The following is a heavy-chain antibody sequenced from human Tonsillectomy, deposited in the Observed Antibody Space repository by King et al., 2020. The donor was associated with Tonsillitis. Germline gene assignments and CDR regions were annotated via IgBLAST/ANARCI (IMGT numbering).Heavy chain of an antibody. CDR2: ISGSGITT. CDR3: AKRRGHGRATTLLYYLDN. Sequence: VQLVESGGGLVQPGGSLRLSCAASGFTFSNYAMSWVRQAPGKGLEWISAISGSGITTYSADSLRGRFSVSRDNSKNTLYLEMNSLRAEDTAVYYCAKRRGHGRATTLLYYLDNWGQGALVTVSS. V-gene: IGHV3-23*04. CDR1: GFTFSNYA. J-gene: IGHJ4*02. D-gene: IGHD1-26*01.